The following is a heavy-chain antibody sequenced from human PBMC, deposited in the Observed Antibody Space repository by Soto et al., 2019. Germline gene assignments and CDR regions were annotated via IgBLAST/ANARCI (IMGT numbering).Heavy chain of an antibody. J-gene: IGHJ6*02. CDR1: GGTFSSYA. Sequence: SVKDSRQASGGTFSSYAISWVRPATGQGLEWMGGIIPFFGTANYSQEFQGRVMNTAHKPTRKAYMELSSLRSEDTAVYYCARDRVGYCSSTSCYAEYYCYYYGMDVWGQGTTVTVSS. V-gene: IGHV1-69*06. D-gene: IGHD2-2*01. CDR2: IIPFFGTA. CDR3: ARDRVGYCSSTSCYAEYYCYYYGMDV.